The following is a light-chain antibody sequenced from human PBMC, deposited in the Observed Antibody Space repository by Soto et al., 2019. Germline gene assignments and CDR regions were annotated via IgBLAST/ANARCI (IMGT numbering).Light chain of an antibody. CDR1: QSISSY. CDR2: AAS. Sequence: DIQMTQSPSSLSASVGDRVTITCRASQSISSYLNWYQQKPGKAPKLLIYAASSLQSGVPTKFSGGGAGTDFTLPISSLQPEDFATYYYQQSYSTPALTFGGGTKVEIK. CDR3: QQSYSTPALT. J-gene: IGKJ4*01. V-gene: IGKV1-39*01.